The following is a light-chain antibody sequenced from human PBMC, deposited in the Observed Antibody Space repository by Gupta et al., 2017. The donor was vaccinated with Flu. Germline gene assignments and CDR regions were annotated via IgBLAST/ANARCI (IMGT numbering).Light chain of an antibody. V-gene: IGLV2-14*01. J-gene: IGLJ2*01. CDR2: NVS. Sequence: QSPLTQPASVSGSPGPSITISCTGTSSDVGSYSYVSWYQQHPGKAPKLMIYNVSNRPSGVSNRFSGSKSGNTASLTISGLQAEDEADYYCGSYTSSSALVFGGGTKVTVL. CDR3: GSYTSSSALV. CDR1: SSDVGSYSY.